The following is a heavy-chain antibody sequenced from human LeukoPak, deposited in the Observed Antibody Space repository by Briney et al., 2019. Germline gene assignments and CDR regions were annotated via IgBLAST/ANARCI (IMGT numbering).Heavy chain of an antibody. J-gene: IGHJ4*02. D-gene: IGHD3-9*01. CDR1: GGSFSGYY. V-gene: IGHV4-34*01. Sequence: MTSETLSLTCAVYGGSFSGYYWSWIRQPPGKGLEWIGEINHSGSTNYNPSLKSRVTISVDTSKNQFSLKLSSVTAADTAVYYCXXASGLLRYFYWGQGTLVTVSS. CDR2: INHSGST. CDR3: XXASGLLRYFY.